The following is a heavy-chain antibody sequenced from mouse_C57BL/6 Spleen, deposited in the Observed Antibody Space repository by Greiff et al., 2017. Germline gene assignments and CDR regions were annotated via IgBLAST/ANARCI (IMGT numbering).Heavy chain of an antibody. D-gene: IGHD2-2*01. CDR2: ISYDGSN. Sequence: EVHLVESGPGLVKPSQSLSLTCSVTGYSITSGYYWNWIRQFPGNKLEWMGYISYDGSNNYNPSLKNRISITRDTSKNQFFLKLNSVTTEDTATYYCARDHGYDGAWFAYWGQGTLVTVSA. CDR3: ARDHGYDGAWFAY. CDR1: GYSITSGYY. J-gene: IGHJ3*01. V-gene: IGHV3-6*01.